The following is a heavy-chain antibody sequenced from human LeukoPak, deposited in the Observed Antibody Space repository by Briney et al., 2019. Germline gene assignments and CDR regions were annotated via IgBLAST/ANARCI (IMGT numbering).Heavy chain of an antibody. V-gene: IGHV4-34*01. J-gene: IGHJ4*02. CDR2: INHSGAT. CDR3: APPTRGGIAVTGTFGH. D-gene: IGHD6-19*01. CDR1: GGAFTGYY. Sequence: SETLSLTCAGSGGAFTGYYWSWIRQPPGKGLEWIGEINHSGATNYTPSLKSRVTISVDTSKTQFSLRLPSVSAADTGVYYCAPPTRGGIAVTGTFGHWGQGTQVTVSS.